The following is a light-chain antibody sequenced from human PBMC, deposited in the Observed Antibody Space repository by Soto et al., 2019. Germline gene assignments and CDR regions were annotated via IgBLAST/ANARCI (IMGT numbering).Light chain of an antibody. CDR1: QSVTSTY. Sequence: ESVLTQSPGTLSLSPGERATLSCRASQSVTSTYLAWYQQKPGQAPRLLIYGASSRATGIPDRFSGSGSGTAFTLTISRLEPEDFAMYYCQRYGSSPRAFGQGTKVEIK. J-gene: IGKJ1*01. CDR2: GAS. CDR3: QRYGSSPRA. V-gene: IGKV3-20*01.